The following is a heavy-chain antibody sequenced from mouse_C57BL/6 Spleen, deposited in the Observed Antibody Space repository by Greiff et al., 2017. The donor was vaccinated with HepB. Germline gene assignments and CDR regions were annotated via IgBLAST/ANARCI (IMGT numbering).Heavy chain of an antibody. D-gene: IGHD2-2*01. V-gene: IGHV5-17*01. Sequence: EVKVVESGGGLVKPGGSLKLSCAASGFTFSDYGMHWVRQAPEKGLKWVAYISSGSSTIYYADTVKGRFTISRDNAKNTLFLQMTSLRSEDTAMYYCARRYGYYWYFDVWGTGTTVTVSS. J-gene: IGHJ1*03. CDR3: ARRYGYYWYFDV. CDR1: GFTFSDYG. CDR2: ISSGSSTI.